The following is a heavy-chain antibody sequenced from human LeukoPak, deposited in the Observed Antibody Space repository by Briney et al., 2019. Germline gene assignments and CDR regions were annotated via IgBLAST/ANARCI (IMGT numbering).Heavy chain of an antibody. CDR1: GFPFDVQT. CDR2: MREDGTEI. CDR3: ARGGATRGRFEN. V-gene: IGHV3-7*01. D-gene: IGHD1-26*01. J-gene: IGHJ4*02. Sequence: PGGSLRLSCAASGFPFDVQTMSWVRQAPGKGLAWVASMREDGTEIYYVDSVKGRFTISRDNPKNSLYLQMSGLRAEDTAVYYCARGGATRGRFENWGQGTLVIVSS.